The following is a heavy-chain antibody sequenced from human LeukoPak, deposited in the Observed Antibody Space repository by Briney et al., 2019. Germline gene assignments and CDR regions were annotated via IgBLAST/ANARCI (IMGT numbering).Heavy chain of an antibody. D-gene: IGHD2-8*02. V-gene: IGHV3-74*01. CDR2: IDPDGITT. Sequence: PGGSLRLSCAASGFTFSSNAMGWVRQAPGEGLVWVSRIDPDGITTNYADSVKGRFTTSRDNARNTLYLQMNSLTAEDTALYYCTRVQAGRSGLMDVWGRGTTVTVSS. CDR1: GFTFSSNA. J-gene: IGHJ6*02. CDR3: TRVQAGRSGLMDV.